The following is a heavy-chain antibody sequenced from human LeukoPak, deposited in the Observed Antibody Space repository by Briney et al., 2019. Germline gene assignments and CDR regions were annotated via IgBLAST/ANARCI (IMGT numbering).Heavy chain of an antibody. D-gene: IGHD3-22*01. CDR3: ARDPHYYDSSGSWYYFDY. CDR1: GYTFTSYY. V-gene: IGHV1-46*01. Sequence: ASVKVSCKASGYTFTSYYMHWVRQAPGQGLEWMGIINPSGGSTSYAQKFQGSVTMTRDTYTSTVYMELSSLRSEDTAVYYCARDPHYYDSSGSWYYFDYWGQGTLVTVSS. J-gene: IGHJ4*02. CDR2: INPSGGST.